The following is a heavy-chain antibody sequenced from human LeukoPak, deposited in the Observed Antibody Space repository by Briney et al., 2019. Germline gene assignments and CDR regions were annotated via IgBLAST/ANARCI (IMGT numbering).Heavy chain of an antibody. CDR3: ARSLFGSGSQGYFDY. D-gene: IGHD3-10*01. CDR2: ISSSSYI. J-gene: IGHJ4*02. Sequence: SGGSLRLSCAASGFTFSSYSMNWVRQAPGKGLEWVSSISSSSYIYYADSVKGRFTISRDNAKNSLYLQMNSLRAEDTAVYYCARSLFGSGSQGYFDYWGQGTLVTVSS. CDR1: GFTFSSYS. V-gene: IGHV3-21*01.